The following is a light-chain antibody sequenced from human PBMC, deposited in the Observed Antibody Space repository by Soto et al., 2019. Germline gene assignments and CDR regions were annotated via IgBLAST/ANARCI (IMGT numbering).Light chain of an antibody. CDR3: QHYNNWPPIT. CDR2: GAS. J-gene: IGKJ5*01. Sequence: EIVMTQSPGTLSVSPGERVTLSCRASQSVNTKLAWYQQKVGQAPRLLIYGASTRATGISARFSGSGSGTEFTLTISSLQSEDFAVYYCQHYNNWPPITFGQGTRLDIK. CDR1: QSVNTK. V-gene: IGKV3-15*01.